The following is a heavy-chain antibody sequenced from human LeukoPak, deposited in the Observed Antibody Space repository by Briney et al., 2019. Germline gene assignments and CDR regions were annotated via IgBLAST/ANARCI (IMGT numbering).Heavy chain of an antibody. J-gene: IGHJ4*02. V-gene: IGHV1-2*02. D-gene: IGHD3-22*01. CDR3: ARHSSGYYLEVDY. CDR2: INPNSGGT. Sequence: GASVKVSCKASGYTFTGYYMHWVRQAPGQGLEWMGWINPNSGGTNYAQKFQGRVTMTRDMSISTAYMELSRLRSDDTAVYYCARHSSGYYLEVDYWGQGTLVTVSS. CDR1: GYTFTGYY.